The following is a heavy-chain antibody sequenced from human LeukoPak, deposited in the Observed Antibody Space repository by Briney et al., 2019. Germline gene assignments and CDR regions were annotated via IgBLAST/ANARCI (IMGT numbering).Heavy chain of an antibody. CDR2: IKQDGSEK. J-gene: IGHJ4*02. D-gene: IGHD3-22*01. V-gene: IGHV3-7*05. CDR1: GFTFRSYW. CDR3: AREAYYDCSGSLDY. Sequence: GGSLRLSCAASGFTFRSYWMSWVRQAPGKGLEWVANIKQDGSEKYYVDSVKGRFTISRDNSKNTLYLHMSSLRADDTAIYYCAREAYYDCSGSLDYWGQGTLVTVSS.